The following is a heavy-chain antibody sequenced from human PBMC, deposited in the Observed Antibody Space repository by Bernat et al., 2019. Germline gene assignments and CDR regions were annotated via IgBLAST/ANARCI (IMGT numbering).Heavy chain of an antibody. D-gene: IGHD4-11*01. CDR1: GFTFSSYA. CDR3: ARVASNYAVYFDY. Sequence: EVQLVESGGGLVQPGGSLRLSCAASGFTFSSYAMSWVRQAPGKGLEWVSTISGSGDSTYYADSVKGRFTISRDNAKNSLYLQMNSLRAEDTAVYYCARVASNYAVYFDYWGQGTLVTVSS. CDR2: ISGSGDST. J-gene: IGHJ4*02. V-gene: IGHV3-23*04.